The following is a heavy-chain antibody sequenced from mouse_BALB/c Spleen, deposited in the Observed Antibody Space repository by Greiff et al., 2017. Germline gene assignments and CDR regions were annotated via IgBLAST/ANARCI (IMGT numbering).Heavy chain of an antibody. CDR3: TREYGNYYAMDY. V-gene: IGHV6-6*02. CDR2: IRLKSNNYAT. Sequence: EVQLEESGGGLVQPGGSMKLSCVASGFTFSNYWMNWVRQSPEKGLEWVAEIRLKSNNYATHYAESVKGRFTISRDDSKSSVYLQMNNLRAEDTGIYYCTREYGNYYAMDYWGQGTSVTVSS. J-gene: IGHJ4*01. CDR1: GFTFSNYW. D-gene: IGHD2-10*02.